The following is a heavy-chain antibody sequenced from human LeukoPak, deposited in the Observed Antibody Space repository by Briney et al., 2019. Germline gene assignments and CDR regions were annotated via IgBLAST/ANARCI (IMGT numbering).Heavy chain of an antibody. CDR3: ARMLVVWGGFFDY. V-gene: IGHV4-31*03. J-gene: IGHJ4*02. CDR2: ISYSGIT. Sequence: PSETLSLTCTVSGGSINSSGYYWSWIRHHPGKGLEWIGYISYSGITYYNASLKSRSTISVDTSKNQFFLKLSSVTAADTAVYYCARMLVVWGGFFDYWGREPWSPSPQ. D-gene: IGHD3-22*01. CDR1: GGSINSSGYY.